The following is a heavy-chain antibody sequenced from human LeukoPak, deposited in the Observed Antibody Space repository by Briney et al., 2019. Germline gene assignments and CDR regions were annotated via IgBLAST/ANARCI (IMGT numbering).Heavy chain of an antibody. D-gene: IGHD3-22*01. CDR3: ARGGTMLVVASAPMYV. V-gene: IGHV3-64*01. Sequence: GGSLRLSCAASGFTFSSYAMHWVRQAPGEGLEYVSDISSHGGSTYYANSVKGRFTISRDNSKNTLYLQMGSLRAEDMAVYYCARGGTMLVVASAPMYVCGKGATVSVSS. CDR2: ISSHGGST. J-gene: IGHJ6*03. CDR1: GFTFSSYA.